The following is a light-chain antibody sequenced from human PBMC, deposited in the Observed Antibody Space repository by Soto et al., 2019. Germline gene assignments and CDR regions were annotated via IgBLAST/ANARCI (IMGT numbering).Light chain of an antibody. CDR2: DAS. CDR1: QSVSSD. J-gene: IGKJ4*01. V-gene: IGKV3-11*01. CDR3: QQHTTWPPLT. Sequence: EIEVTPSPAALSWSPEERATFSCRASQSVSSDLVWYQQKPGQAPRLLIYDASPRATGIPARFSGSGAGTDFTLTISSLDPEDFAVYFCQQHTTWPPLTFGGGTKVDIK.